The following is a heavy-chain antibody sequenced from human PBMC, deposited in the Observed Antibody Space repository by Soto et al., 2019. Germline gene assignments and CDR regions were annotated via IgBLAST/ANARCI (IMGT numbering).Heavy chain of an antibody. CDR2: INHSGST. V-gene: IGHV4-34*01. D-gene: IGHD3-22*01. CDR3: ARMHYYDSSGYLAADAFDI. CDR1: GGSFSGYY. Sequence: SETLSLTCAVYGGSFSGYYWSWIRQPPGKGLEWIGEINHSGSTNYNPSLKSRVTISVDTSKNQFSLKLSSVTAADTAVYYCARMHYYDSSGYLAADAFDIWGQGTMVTVSS. J-gene: IGHJ3*02.